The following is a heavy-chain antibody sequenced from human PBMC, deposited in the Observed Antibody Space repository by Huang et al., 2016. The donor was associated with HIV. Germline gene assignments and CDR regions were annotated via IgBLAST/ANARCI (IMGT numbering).Heavy chain of an antibody. CDR2: IITIFGTP. D-gene: IGHD1-1*01. CDR3: ARDRKYDNAWYWFDP. Sequence: QVQLVQSGAEVKKPGSSVRVSCEASGGTFSSYAINWVRQAPGQGLEWMGGIITIFGTPNDAQKCQGRVTITADESTSTAYMELSSLRSDDTAVYYCARDRKYDNAWYWFDPWGQGTLVTVSS. J-gene: IGHJ5*02. CDR1: GGTFSSYA. V-gene: IGHV1-69*01.